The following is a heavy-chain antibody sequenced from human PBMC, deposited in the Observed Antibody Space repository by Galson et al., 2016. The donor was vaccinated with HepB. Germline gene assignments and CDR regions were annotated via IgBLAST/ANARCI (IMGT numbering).Heavy chain of an antibody. D-gene: IGHD1/OR15-1a*01. CDR3: GKLKSGFGWTNDYAFDI. Sequence: QSGAEVKKPGDSLKISCKGSGYSFTSYWIGWVRQMPGKGLEWMGTIYPADSDIRYSPSFQGQVTIPADKSISTAYLQWSSLKASDSAMDYCGKLKSGFGWTNDYAFDIWGHGTIVIVS. CDR2: IYPADSDI. J-gene: IGHJ3*02. CDR1: GYSFTSYW. V-gene: IGHV5-51*01.